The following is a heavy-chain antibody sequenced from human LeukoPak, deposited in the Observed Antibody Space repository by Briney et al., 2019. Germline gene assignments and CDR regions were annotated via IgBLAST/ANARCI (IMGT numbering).Heavy chain of an antibody. V-gene: IGHV3-7*01. CDR2: IRWDDER. CDR1: GFTFSSFW. Sequence: GGSLRLSCSASGFTFSSFWMGWVRQAPGKGLEWVASIRWDDERHHVDSVTGRFSFSRDNAKNSLYLQMNSLRAEDTAVYFCSRITTNGYFEYWGQGALVTVSS. J-gene: IGHJ4*02. D-gene: IGHD1-1*01. CDR3: SRITTNGYFEY.